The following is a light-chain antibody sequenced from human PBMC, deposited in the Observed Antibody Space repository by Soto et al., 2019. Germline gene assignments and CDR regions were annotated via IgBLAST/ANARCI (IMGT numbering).Light chain of an antibody. Sequence: EIVLTQSPGTPSLSPGERATLSCRASQSVSSTYLAWYQQKPGQAPRLLIYGASSRATGIPDRFSGSGSGTDFTLTISRLEPEDFAVYYCQQHGTFGPGTKVDIK. V-gene: IGKV3-20*01. CDR3: QQHGT. J-gene: IGKJ3*01. CDR1: QSVSSTY. CDR2: GAS.